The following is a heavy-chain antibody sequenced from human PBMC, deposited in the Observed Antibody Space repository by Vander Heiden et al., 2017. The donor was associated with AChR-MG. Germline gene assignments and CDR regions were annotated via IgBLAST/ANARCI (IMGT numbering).Heavy chain of an antibody. CDR3: ARGVIGCSSTTCYGFGAFDI. D-gene: IGHD2-2*01. Sequence: QLQLQESGSGLVKPSETLSLTCAVSGGSISSDAYSWSWIRQPPGKGLEWIGYIYQSGNTYYNPSLKSRVTISVDRSKRQFSLKLSSVTAADTAVYYCARGVIGCSSTTCYGFGAFDIWGQGTMVTVSS. CDR1: GGSISSDAYS. V-gene: IGHV4-30-2*01. CDR2: IYQSGNT. J-gene: IGHJ3*02.